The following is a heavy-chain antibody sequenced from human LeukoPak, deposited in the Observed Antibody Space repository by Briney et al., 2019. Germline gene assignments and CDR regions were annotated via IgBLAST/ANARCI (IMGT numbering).Heavy chain of an antibody. CDR2: VRYDGGQK. V-gene: IGHV3-30*02. D-gene: IGHD1-26*01. CDR3: AKGGARLHSYYFDY. CDR1: SFTFSDYY. J-gene: IGHJ4*02. Sequence: GGSLRLSCAASSFTFSDYYMSWIRQAPGKGLDWVAFVRYDGGQKYYADSVKGRFTLSRDNSKNTLYLQMNSLRAEDTAVFYCAKGGARLHSYYFDYWGQGTLVTVS.